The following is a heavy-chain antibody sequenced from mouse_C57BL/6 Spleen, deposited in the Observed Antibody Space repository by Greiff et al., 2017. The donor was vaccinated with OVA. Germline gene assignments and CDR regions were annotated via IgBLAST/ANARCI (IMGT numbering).Heavy chain of an antibody. CDR3: AVGYYGSSTDY. Sequence: QVQLQRSGPELVKPGASVKISCKASGYAFSSSWMNWVKQRPGKGLEWIGRIYPGDGDTNYNGKFKGKATLTADKSSSTAYMQLSSLTSEDSAVYFCAVGYYGSSTDYWGQGTTLTVSS. V-gene: IGHV1-82*01. CDR1: GYAFSSSW. J-gene: IGHJ2*01. CDR2: IYPGDGDT. D-gene: IGHD1-1*01.